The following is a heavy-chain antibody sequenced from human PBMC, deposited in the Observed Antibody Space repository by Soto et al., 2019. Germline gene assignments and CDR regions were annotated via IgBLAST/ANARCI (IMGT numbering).Heavy chain of an antibody. V-gene: IGHV1-69*08. CDR2: IIPILSRA. Sequence: QVQLVQSGAEVKKPGSSVKVSCKASGGTFSSYTISWVRQAPGQGVEWMGRIIPILSRANYAQKFQGRVTITADKSTSTAYMELSSLRSEDTAVYYCARGYCSGGSCFYPFDYWGQGTLVTVSS. CDR1: GGTFSSYT. CDR3: ARGYCSGGSCFYPFDY. J-gene: IGHJ4*02. D-gene: IGHD2-15*01.